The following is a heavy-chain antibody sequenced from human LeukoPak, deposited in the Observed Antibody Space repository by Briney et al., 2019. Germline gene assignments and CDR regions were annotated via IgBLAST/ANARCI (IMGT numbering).Heavy chain of an antibody. J-gene: IGHJ6*02. CDR2: IYYSGST. Sequence: SETLSLTCTVSGGSISSSSYYWSWIRQPPGKGLEWIGYIYYSGSTNYNPSLKSRVTISVDTSKNQFSLKLSSVTAADTAVYYCARGSSVLRFLEWSPGGMDVWGQGTTVTVSS. CDR1: GGSISSSSYY. V-gene: IGHV4-61*05. D-gene: IGHD3-3*01. CDR3: ARGSSVLRFLEWSPGGMDV.